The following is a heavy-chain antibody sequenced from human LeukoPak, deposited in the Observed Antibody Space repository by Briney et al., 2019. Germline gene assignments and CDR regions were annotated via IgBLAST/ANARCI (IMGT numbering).Heavy chain of an antibody. J-gene: IGHJ4*02. V-gene: IGHV4-31*03. D-gene: IGHD3-16*02. Sequence: SETLSLTCTVSGGSISSGGYSWRWIRQHPGKGLEWIGYIYYSGSTYYNPSLKSRVTISVDTSKNQFSLKLSSVTAADTAVYYCARGFPPYDYVWGSYRLYYFDYWGQGTLVTVSS. CDR2: IYYSGST. CDR3: ARGFPPYDYVWGSYRLYYFDY. CDR1: GGSISSGGYS.